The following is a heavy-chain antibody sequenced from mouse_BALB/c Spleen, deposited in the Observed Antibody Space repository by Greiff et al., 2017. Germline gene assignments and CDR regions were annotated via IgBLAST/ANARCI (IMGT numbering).Heavy chain of an antibody. CDR3: ARHRYGPMDY. CDR1: GYNFTSYW. D-gene: IGHD2-14*01. J-gene: IGHJ4*01. Sequence: QVQLKQPGAELVKPGTSVKLSCKASGYNFTSYWMNWVKQRPGQGLEWIGQIYPGDGDTNYNGKFKGKATLTADKSSSTAYMQLSSLTSEDSAVYFCARHRYGPMDYWGQGTSVTVSS. V-gene: IGHV1-80*01. CDR2: IYPGDGDT.